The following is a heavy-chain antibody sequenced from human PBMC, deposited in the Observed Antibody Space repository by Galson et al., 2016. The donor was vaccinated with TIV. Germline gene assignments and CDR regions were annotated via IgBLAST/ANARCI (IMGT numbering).Heavy chain of an antibody. J-gene: IGHJ6*02. CDR3: ARIIGYCVGYYTMDV. V-gene: IGHV3-21*01. Sequence: SLRLSCAASGFTFSGHSMNWVRQAPGKGLEWVSSISNSGDYIYYSDSMKGRFTIPRDNAEKPLYLQMHSLRAEDTAVYYCARIIGYCVGYYTMDVWGQGTTVTVSS. CDR2: ISNSGDYI. CDR1: GFTFSGHS. D-gene: IGHD2-15*01.